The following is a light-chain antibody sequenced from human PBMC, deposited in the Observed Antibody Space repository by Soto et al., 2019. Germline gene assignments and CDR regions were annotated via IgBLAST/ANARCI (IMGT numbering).Light chain of an antibody. CDR2: DVS. V-gene: IGLV2-14*01. Sequence: QSVLTQPASVSGSPGESITISCTGSSSDVGAYNYVSWYQQHPGKAPKLMIYDVSNRPSGVSNRFSGSKSGNTASLTISGLQAEDEADYYCSSYPISSSVFRTGTMVTVL. J-gene: IGLJ1*01. CDR3: SSYPISSSV. CDR1: SSDVGAYNY.